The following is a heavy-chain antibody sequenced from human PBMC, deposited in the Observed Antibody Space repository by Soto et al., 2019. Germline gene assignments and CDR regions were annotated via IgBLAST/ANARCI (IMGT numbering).Heavy chain of an antibody. J-gene: IGHJ4*02. Sequence: QVQLVESGGGVVQPGRSLRLSCAASGFTFSSYAMHWVRQAPGKGLEWVAVISYDGSNKYYADSVKGRFTISRDNSKNTLYLQMNSLRAEDTAVYYCAREFHEPRACFDYWGQGTLVTVSS. CDR3: AREFHEPRACFDY. CDR1: GFTFSSYA. CDR2: ISYDGSNK. V-gene: IGHV3-30-3*01.